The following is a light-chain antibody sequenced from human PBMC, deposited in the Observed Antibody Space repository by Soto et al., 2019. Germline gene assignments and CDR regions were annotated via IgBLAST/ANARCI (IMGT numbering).Light chain of an antibody. CDR2: EVS. CDR3: NSYTSKSTGV. V-gene: IGLV2-14*01. Sequence: QSALTKPASVSGSPGQSITISCTGTSSDVGGYNYVSWYQQHPGKAPKLIIYEVSNRPSGVSNRFSGSKSGNTASLTISWLQAEDEADYYCNSYTSKSTGVFGTGTKVTVL. CDR1: SSDVGGYNY. J-gene: IGLJ1*01.